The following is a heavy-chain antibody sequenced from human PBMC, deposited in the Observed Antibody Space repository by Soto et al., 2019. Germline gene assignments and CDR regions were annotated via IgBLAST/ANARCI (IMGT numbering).Heavy chain of an antibody. V-gene: IGHV4-59*08. J-gene: IGHJ4*02. D-gene: IGHD1-7*01. Sequence: WVRQPPGKGPEWIGYISYRGTTTYNPSLKSRVTISVDTSKNQFSLKVSSVTAADTAVYYCGRHNPTDKWNYDYWGQGTLVTVS. CDR3: GRHNPTDKWNYDY. CDR2: ISYRGTT.